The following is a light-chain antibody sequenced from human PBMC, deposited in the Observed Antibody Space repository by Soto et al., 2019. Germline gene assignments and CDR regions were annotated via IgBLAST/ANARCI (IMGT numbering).Light chain of an antibody. CDR1: QSVSSSY. CDR2: GAS. V-gene: IGKV3-20*01. J-gene: IGKJ1*01. Sequence: EIVLTQSPGTLSWSPGERATLSCRASQSVSSSYLAWYQQKPGQAPSLLIYGASSRDTGIPDRFSGSGSGTDFTLTISRLEPEDFAVYYCQQYGSSPTWTFGQGTKVEIK. CDR3: QQYGSSPTWT.